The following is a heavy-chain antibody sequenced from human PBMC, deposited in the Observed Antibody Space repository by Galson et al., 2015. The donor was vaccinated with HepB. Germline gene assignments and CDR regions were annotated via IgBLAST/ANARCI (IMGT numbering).Heavy chain of an antibody. Sequence: SLRLSCAASGFTFSNHAMTWVRQAPGKGLEWLSGIEAIASRTYHAESVKGRFTISRDNSKNTVYLRMNGLRVDDTAVYFCARVLKLATWGFDPWGQGTLVTVSS. D-gene: IGHD1-1*01. CDR3: ARVLKLATWGFDP. J-gene: IGHJ5*02. CDR1: GFTFSNHA. V-gene: IGHV3-23*01. CDR2: IEAIASRT.